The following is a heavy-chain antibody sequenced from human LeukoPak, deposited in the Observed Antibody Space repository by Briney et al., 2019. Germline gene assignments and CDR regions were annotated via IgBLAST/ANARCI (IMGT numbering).Heavy chain of an antibody. CDR3: SRRRYNDFSGQGAYFDY. D-gene: IGHD3/OR15-3a*01. J-gene: IGHJ4*02. CDR1: GFPLSSYA. V-gene: IGHV3-23*01. CDR2: TSSSDPGT. Sequence: GGSLGLSCAASGFPLSSYAMSWVRQGPGKGLEWVAATSSSDPGTYHADSVRGRFTISRDNSKNTLYLQMNRLRVEDAAVYYCSRRRYNDFSGQGAYFDYWGQGTLVTVSS.